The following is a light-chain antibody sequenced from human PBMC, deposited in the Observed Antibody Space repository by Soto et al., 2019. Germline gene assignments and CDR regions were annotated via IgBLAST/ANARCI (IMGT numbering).Light chain of an antibody. CDR2: SNN. Sequence: QSLLTQPPSVSAAPWQRVTISCSGTYSNIGSKTVAWYQRLPGAAPKLLIYSNNERPSGVPDRFSGSKSGSSASLAISGLQSEDEADYYCDSWDCSLNSPRMLFGGGTKVTVL. CDR1: YSNIGSKT. J-gene: IGLJ2*01. CDR3: DSWDCSLNSPRML. V-gene: IGLV1-44*01.